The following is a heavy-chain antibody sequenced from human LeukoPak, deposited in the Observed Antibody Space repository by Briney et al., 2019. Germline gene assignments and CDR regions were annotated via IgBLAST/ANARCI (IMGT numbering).Heavy chain of an antibody. J-gene: IGHJ4*02. CDR2: IRYDGSNK. V-gene: IGHV3-30*02. CDR1: GFTFSSYG. D-gene: IGHD3-22*01. CDR3: AVVVKAYY. Sequence: GGSLRLSCAASGFTFSSYGMHWVRQAPGKGLEWVAFIRYDGSNKYYADSVKGRFTISRDNSKNTLYLQMNSLRAEDTAVDYCAVVVKAYYGGQETLVPVSS.